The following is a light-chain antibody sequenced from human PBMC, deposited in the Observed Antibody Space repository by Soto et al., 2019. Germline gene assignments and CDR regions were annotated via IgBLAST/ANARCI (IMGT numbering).Light chain of an antibody. J-gene: IGKJ2*01. V-gene: IGKV3-20*01. Sequence: EIVMTQSPATLSVSPGERATLSCRASQSVSSDLAWYHQKPGQAPRLLIYGASTRATGIPDRFSGSGSGTHFTLTINKMEPEDFAVYYCQQYGSSPYTFGQGTKV. CDR1: QSVSSD. CDR3: QQYGSSPYT. CDR2: GAS.